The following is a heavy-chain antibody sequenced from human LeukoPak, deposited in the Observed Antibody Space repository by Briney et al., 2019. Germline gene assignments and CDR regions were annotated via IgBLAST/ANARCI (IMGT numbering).Heavy chain of an antibody. Sequence: ASVKVSCKASGYTFTSYDINWVRQATGQGLEWMGWMNPNSGNTGYVQKFQGRVTMTRNTSISTAYMELSSLRSEDTAVYYCAILLGSYSSSWDYWGQGTLVTVSS. D-gene: IGHD6-13*01. V-gene: IGHV1-8*01. CDR1: GYTFTSYD. CDR2: MNPNSGNT. J-gene: IGHJ4*02. CDR3: AILLGSYSSSWDY.